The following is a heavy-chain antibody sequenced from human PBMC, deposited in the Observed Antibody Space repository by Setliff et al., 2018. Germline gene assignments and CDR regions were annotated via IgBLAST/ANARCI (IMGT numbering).Heavy chain of an antibody. V-gene: IGHV1-69*05. CDR3: ARSYCSSTSCYPFDY. J-gene: IGHJ4*02. CDR2: IIPIFGTA. CDR1: GGTFSSYA. D-gene: IGHD2-2*01. Sequence: RASVKVSCKASGGTFSSYAISWVRQAPGQGLEWMGGIIPIFGTANYAQKFQGRVTITTDESTSTAYMELSSLRSEDTAVYYCARSYCSSTSCYPFDYWGQGTLVTVSS.